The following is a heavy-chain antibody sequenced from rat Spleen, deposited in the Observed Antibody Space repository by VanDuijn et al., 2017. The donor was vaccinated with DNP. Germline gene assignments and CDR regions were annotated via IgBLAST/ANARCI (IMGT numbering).Heavy chain of an antibody. V-gene: IGHV5-25*01. D-gene: IGHD1-4*01. Sequence: EVQLVESGGGLVQPGRSLKLSCAASGFTFSDYDMAWVRQAPTRGLEWVASISPSGDNTYYRDSVKGRFTVSRDNAESSLYLQRGSLRSEDTATYYCARGWTRWFAYWGQGTLVTVSS. J-gene: IGHJ3*01. CDR3: ARGWTRWFAY. CDR2: ISPSGDNT. CDR1: GFTFSDYD.